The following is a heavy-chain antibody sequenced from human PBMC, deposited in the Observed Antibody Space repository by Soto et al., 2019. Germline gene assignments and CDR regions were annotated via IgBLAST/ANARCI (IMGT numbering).Heavy chain of an antibody. Sequence: EVQLVESGGGLVEPGGSLRLSCAASGFTFKSYSMNWVRQAPGKGLEWVSSITSSSDYIHYTDSVKGRFTISRDDAKSSVYLQMNSLRAEDTAIYYCGRDTNFYASGSGVDYWGQGTLVTVSS. V-gene: IGHV3-21*01. CDR1: GFTFKSYS. D-gene: IGHD3-10*01. J-gene: IGHJ4*02. CDR3: GRDTNFYASGSGVDY. CDR2: ITSSSDYI.